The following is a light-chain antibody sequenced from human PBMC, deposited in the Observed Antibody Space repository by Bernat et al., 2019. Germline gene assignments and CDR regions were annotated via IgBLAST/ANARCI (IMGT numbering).Light chain of an antibody. Sequence: EIVLTQSPATLSLSPGERATLSCRASQSVSSYLAWYQQKPGQAPRLLIYDASNRATGIPARFSGNGSGTDFTLTISSLEPEDVAVYYCQQRSNWITFGQGTRLEIK. CDR1: QSVSSY. J-gene: IGKJ5*01. V-gene: IGKV3-11*01. CDR3: QQRSNWIT. CDR2: DAS.